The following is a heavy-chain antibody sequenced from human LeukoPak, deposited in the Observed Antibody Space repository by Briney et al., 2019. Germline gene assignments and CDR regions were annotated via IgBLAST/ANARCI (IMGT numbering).Heavy chain of an antibody. J-gene: IGHJ4*02. CDR3: AGLRYSGLDY. D-gene: IGHD1-26*01. Sequence: ASVKVSCKASGYTFSEFEIHWVRQATGQGLEWMGWIHPDSGNTDYAQKFQGRLTMTRETSTTTAYMELSSLRSEDTAVYYCAGLRYSGLDYWGQGSLVSVSS. V-gene: IGHV1-8*01. CDR2: IHPDSGNT. CDR1: GYTFSEFE.